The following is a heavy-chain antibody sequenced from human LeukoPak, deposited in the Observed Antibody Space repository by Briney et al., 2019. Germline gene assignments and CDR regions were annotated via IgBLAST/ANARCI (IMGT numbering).Heavy chain of an antibody. CDR1: GGSISGYY. J-gene: IGHJ4*02. CDR3: ARAPRGSYYPFDY. V-gene: IGHV4-59*01. CDR2: IYYSGST. Sequence: ASETLSLTCTVSGGSISGYYWSWIRQPPGKGLEWIGYIYYSGSTNYNPSLKSRVTISVDTSKNQFSLKLSSVTAADTAVYYCARAPRGSYYPFDYWGQGTLVTVSS. D-gene: IGHD1-26*01.